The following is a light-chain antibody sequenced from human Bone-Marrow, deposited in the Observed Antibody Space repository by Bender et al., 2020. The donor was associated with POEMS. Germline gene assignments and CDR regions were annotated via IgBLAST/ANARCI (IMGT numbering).Light chain of an antibody. CDR2: EVS. Sequence: QSALTQVASVSGSPGQSITISCTGTSSDVGSYKLVSWYQQHPGKAPKLMIYEVSKRPSGVSNRFSGYRSSNTASLTISGLQDEDEADYYCCSYASSSTYVYGTGTKVTVL. J-gene: IGLJ1*01. V-gene: IGLV2-23*02. CDR1: SSDVGSYKL. CDR3: CSYASSSTYV.